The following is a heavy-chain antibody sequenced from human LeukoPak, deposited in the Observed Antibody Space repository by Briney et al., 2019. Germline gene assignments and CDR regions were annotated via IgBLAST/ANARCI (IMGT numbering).Heavy chain of an antibody. CDR3: ARDVRGHNGPGGYYYYYMDV. D-gene: IGHD2-8*01. Sequence: PSETLSLTCSVSGDSMSDSYWSWIRQPAGKGLEWIGRIYSSGISNYNPSLKSRVTLSVDTSNNQFSLTLSSVTAADTAVYHCARDVRGHNGPGGYYYYYMDVWGKGTTVTVSS. CDR1: GDSMSDSY. CDR2: IYSSGIS. J-gene: IGHJ6*03. V-gene: IGHV4-4*07.